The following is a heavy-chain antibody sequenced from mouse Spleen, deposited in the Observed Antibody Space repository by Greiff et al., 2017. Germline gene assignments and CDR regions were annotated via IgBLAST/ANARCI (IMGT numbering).Heavy chain of an antibody. J-gene: IGHJ2*01. V-gene: IGHV5-4*02. CDR1: GFTFSDYY. CDR2: ISDGGSYT. Sequence: EVKLMESGGGLVKPGGSLKLSCAASGFTFSDYYMYWVRQTPEKRLEWVATISDGGSYTYYPDSVKGRFTISRDNAKNNLYLQMSSLKSEDTAMYYCARDRDLAPFGYWGQGTTLTVSS. CDR3: ARDRDLAPFGY.